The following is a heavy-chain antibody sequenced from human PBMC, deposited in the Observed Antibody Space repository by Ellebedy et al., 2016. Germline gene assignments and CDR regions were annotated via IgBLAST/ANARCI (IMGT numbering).Heavy chain of an antibody. Sequence: GGSLRLXXEASGFMFTYYSMNWVRQAPGKGLEWVSYISGNSGTTYYADSVKGRFTISRDNAKNSLYLQMNSLRDEDTAVYYCARERGLLFGVGLGPHYFDYWGQGTLVTVSS. J-gene: IGHJ4*02. CDR2: ISGNSGTT. V-gene: IGHV3-48*02. CDR1: GFMFTYYS. D-gene: IGHD3-3*01. CDR3: ARERGLLFGVGLGPHYFDY.